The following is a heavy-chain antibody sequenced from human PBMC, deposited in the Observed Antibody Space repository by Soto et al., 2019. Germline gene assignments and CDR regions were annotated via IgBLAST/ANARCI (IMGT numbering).Heavy chain of an antibody. CDR2: FDPEDGET. V-gene: IGHV1-24*01. CDR3: ATRAGTTRWGYYYYGMDV. CDR1: GYTLTELS. J-gene: IGHJ6*02. D-gene: IGHD1-7*01. Sequence: ASVKVSCKVSGYTLTELSMHWVRQAPGRGLEWMGGFDPEDGETIYAQKFQGRVTMTEDTSTDTAYMELSSLRSEDTAVYYCATRAGTTRWGYYYYGMDVWGQGTTVTVSS.